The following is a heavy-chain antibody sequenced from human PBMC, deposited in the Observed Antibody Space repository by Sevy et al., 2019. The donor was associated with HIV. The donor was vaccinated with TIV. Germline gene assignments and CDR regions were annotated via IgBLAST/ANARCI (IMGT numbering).Heavy chain of an antibody. D-gene: IGHD3-10*01. CDR1: GFTFSSYA. Sequence: GGSLRLSCAASGFTFSSYAMHWVRQAPGKGLEWVAVISYDGSNKYYADSVKGRFTISRDNSKNTLYLQMNSLRAEDTAGYYCARDSYYYGSGSRDAFDIWGQGTMVTVSS. J-gene: IGHJ3*02. CDR3: ARDSYYYGSGSRDAFDI. V-gene: IGHV3-30-3*01. CDR2: ISYDGSNK.